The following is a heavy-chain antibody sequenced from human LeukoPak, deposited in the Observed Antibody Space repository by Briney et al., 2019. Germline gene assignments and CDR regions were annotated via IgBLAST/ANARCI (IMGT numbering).Heavy chain of an antibody. J-gene: IGHJ4*02. CDR2: IHPGGNEK. V-gene: IGHV3-7*04. Sequence: PGGSLRLSCAASGFTFRNFWMSWVRQAPGRGLEWVANIHPGGNEKYHVESVKGRFTISRDNAKSSLFLQMNGLRAEDTAVYYCARGDAFSGDHWGQGTLVTVSS. CDR3: ARGDAFSGDH. CDR1: GFTFRNFW.